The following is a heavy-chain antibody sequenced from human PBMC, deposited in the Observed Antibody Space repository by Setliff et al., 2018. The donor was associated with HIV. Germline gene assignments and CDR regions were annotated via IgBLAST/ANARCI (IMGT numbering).Heavy chain of an antibody. J-gene: IGHJ4*02. CDR2: IKSKTDGGTT. Sequence: PGGSLRLSCAASGFTFSNAWMSWVRQAPGKGLEWVGRIKSKTDGGTTDYAAHVKGRFTISRDDSKDTLYLQMNGLKTEDTAVYYCTTDLYYYGSLSYYIFWGQGTLVTVSS. CDR3: TTDLYYYGSLSYYIF. CDR1: GFTFSNAW. V-gene: IGHV3-15*01. D-gene: IGHD3-10*01.